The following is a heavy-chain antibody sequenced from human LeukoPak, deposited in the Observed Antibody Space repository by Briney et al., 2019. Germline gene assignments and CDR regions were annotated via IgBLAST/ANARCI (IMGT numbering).Heavy chain of an antibody. J-gene: IGHJ4*02. CDR2: IYYSGST. CDR1: GGSISSYY. D-gene: IGHD3-22*01. CDR3: ARVLADSSGYYLLFDY. V-gene: IGHV4-59*01. Sequence: TSETLSLTCTVSGGSISSYYWSWIRQPPGKGLEWTGYIYYSGSTNYNPSLKSRVTISVDTSKNQFSLKLSSVTAADTAVYYCARVLADSSGYYLLFDYWGQGTLVTVSS.